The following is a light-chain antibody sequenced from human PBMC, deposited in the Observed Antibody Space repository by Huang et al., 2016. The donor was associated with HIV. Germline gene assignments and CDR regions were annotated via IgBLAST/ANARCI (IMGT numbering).Light chain of an antibody. CDR2: GAF. CDR3: QQYDNWPPYT. V-gene: IGKV3-15*01. Sequence: EIVLTQSPATLSVSPGERATLSCRASQSVSNNLAWFQQKPGQAPRLLIYGAFTRATGIPARFSGSGSGTEFTLTISSLQSEDFAVYDCQQYDNWPPYTFGQGTKLESK. J-gene: IGKJ2*01. CDR1: QSVSNN.